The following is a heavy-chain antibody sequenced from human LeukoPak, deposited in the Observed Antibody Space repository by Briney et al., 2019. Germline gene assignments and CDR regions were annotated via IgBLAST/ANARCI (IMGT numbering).Heavy chain of an antibody. CDR1: GGSNSSGGYY. V-gene: IGHV4-31*03. Sequence: SETLSLTCIVSGGSNSSGGYYWSGIRQPPGKGLEWIGYIYYSGSTYYNPSLKSRVTISVDTSKNQFSLKLSSVTAADTAVYYCARGGSSWLFDYWGQGTLVTVSS. J-gene: IGHJ4*02. D-gene: IGHD6-13*01. CDR2: IYYSGST. CDR3: ARGGSSWLFDY.